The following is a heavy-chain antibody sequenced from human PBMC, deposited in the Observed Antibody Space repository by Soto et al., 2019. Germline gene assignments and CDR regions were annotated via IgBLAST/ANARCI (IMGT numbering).Heavy chain of an antibody. CDR1: GYTFTSYG. D-gene: IGHD3-22*01. CDR2: ISAYNGNT. Sequence: ASVKVSCKASGYTFTSYGISWVRQAPGQGLEWMGWISAYNGNTNYAQKLQGRVTMTTDTPTSTAYMELRSLRSDDTAVYYCARDMYYYDSSGSGDFDYWGQGTLVTVSS. J-gene: IGHJ4*02. CDR3: ARDMYYYDSSGSGDFDY. V-gene: IGHV1-18*01.